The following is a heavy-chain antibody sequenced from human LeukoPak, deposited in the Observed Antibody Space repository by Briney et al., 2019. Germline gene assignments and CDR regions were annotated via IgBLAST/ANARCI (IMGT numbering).Heavy chain of an antibody. CDR1: GFTFSSYS. J-gene: IGHJ3*02. CDR2: ISSSSSYI. Sequence: PGGSLTLSCAASGFTFSSYSMNWVRQAPGKGLEWVSSISSSSSYIYYADSVKGRFTISEDNAKNSLYLQMTSLRAEDTAVYYCARDRCGGGSCYGPDALDIWGQGTMVTVSS. V-gene: IGHV3-21*01. D-gene: IGHD2-15*01. CDR3: ARDRCGGGSCYGPDALDI.